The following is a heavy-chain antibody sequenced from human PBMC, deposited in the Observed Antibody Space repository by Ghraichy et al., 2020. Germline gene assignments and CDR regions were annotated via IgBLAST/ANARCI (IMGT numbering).Heavy chain of an antibody. J-gene: IGHJ4*02. CDR2: ISGSGGST. CDR3: AKMGDYGAPRSLGTVDY. CDR1: GFTFSSYA. V-gene: IGHV3-23*01. D-gene: IGHD4-17*01. Sequence: GSLRLSCAASGFTFSSYAMSWVRQAPGKGLEWVSAISGSGGSTYYADSVKGRFTISRDNSKNTLYLQMNSLSAEDTAVYYCAKMGDYGAPRSLGTVDYWGQGTLVTVSS.